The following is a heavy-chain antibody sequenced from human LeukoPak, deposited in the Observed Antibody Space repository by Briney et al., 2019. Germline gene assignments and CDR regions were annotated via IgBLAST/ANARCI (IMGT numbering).Heavy chain of an antibody. CDR2: ISSSSSTI. CDR3: AKDISRRTGTGIDH. V-gene: IGHV3-48*04. CDR1: GFTFSSYS. D-gene: IGHD3-10*01. Sequence: GGSLRLSCAASGFTFSSYSMNWVRQAPGKGLEWVSYISSSSSTIYYADSVKGRFTISRDNAKNSLYLQMNNLRVEDTAVYYCAKDISRRTGTGIDHWGQGILVTVSS. J-gene: IGHJ5*02.